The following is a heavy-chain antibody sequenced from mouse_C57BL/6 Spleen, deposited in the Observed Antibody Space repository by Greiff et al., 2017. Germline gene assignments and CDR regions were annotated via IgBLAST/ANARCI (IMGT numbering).Heavy chain of an antibody. V-gene: IGHV1-82*01. Sequence: VQLQESGPELVKPGASVKISCKASGYAFSSSWMNWVKQRPGKGLEWIGRVYPGDGDTNYNGKFKGKATLTADKSSSTAYMQLSSLTSEDSAVYCCARSSLLLRDFDYWGQGTTLTVSS. CDR1: GYAFSSSW. CDR3: ARSSLLLRDFDY. J-gene: IGHJ2*01. CDR2: VYPGDGDT. D-gene: IGHD1-1*01.